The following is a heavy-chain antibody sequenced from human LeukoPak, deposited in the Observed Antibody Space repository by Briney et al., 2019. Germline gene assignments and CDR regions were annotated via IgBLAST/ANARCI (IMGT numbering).Heavy chain of an antibody. J-gene: IGHJ5*02. CDR1: GYTLTELS. V-gene: IGHV1-24*01. Sequence: GASAKVSCKVSGYTLTELSMHWVRQAPGKGLEWMGGFDPEDGETIYAQKFQGRVTMTEDTSTDTAYMELSSLRSEDTAVYYCATSSGYYYGWFDPWGQGTLVTVSS. CDR2: FDPEDGET. CDR3: ATSSGYYYGWFDP. D-gene: IGHD3-22*01.